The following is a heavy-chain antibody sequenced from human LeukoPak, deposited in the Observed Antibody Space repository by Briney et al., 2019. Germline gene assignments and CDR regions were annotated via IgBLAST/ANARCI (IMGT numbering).Heavy chain of an antibody. CDR2: IYYSGST. CDR3: ARYCSSTSCYTSNPPHFDY. CDR1: GGSISSGGYY. D-gene: IGHD2-2*02. Sequence: SETLSLTCTVSGGSISSGGYYWSWIRQHPGKGLEWIGYIYYSGSTYYNPSLKSRVTISVDTSKNQFSLKLSSVTAADTAVYYCARYCSSTSCYTSNPPHFDYWGQGTLVTVSS. J-gene: IGHJ4*02. V-gene: IGHV4-31*03.